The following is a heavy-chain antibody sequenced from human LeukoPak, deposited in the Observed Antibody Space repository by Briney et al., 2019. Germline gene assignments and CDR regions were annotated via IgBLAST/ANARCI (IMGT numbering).Heavy chain of an antibody. CDR3: AKGPRYSGSYYGYFGY. CDR2: ISWDGGST. CDR1: GFTFDDYT. Sequence: GGSLRLSCAASGFTFDDYTMHWVRQAPGKGLEWVSLISWDGGSTYYADSVKGRFTISRDNSKNSLYLQMNSLRTEDTALYYCAKGPRYSGSYYGYFGYWGQGTLVTVSS. D-gene: IGHD1-26*01. V-gene: IGHV3-43*01. J-gene: IGHJ4*02.